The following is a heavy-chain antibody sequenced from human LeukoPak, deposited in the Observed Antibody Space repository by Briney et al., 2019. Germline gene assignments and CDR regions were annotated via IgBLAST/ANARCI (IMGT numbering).Heavy chain of an antibody. CDR3: VLGGFDN. D-gene: IGHD3-16*01. J-gene: IGHJ4*02. Sequence: GGSLRLSCAASGFIFSSYWMHWFRQAPGKGLVWLSRIKSDGSSTSYADSVKGRFTISRDNTNNTLYLQMNSLRAEDTAVYYCVLGGFDNWGQGTLVTVSS. V-gene: IGHV3-74*01. CDR2: IKSDGSST. CDR1: GFIFSSYW.